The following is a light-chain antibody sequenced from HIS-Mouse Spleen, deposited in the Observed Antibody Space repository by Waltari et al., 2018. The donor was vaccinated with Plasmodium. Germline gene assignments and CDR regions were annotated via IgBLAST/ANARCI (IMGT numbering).Light chain of an antibody. CDR2: KDS. V-gene: IGLV3-27*01. CDR1: VLAKKY. Sequence: SYELTQPSSVSVSPGQTARITCSGDVLAKKYARWFQQKPGQAPVLVIYKDSERPSGIPERFVGSSSETTVTLTISRAQVEDEADYYCYSAADNNRVFGGGTKLTVL. CDR3: YSAADNNRV. J-gene: IGLJ3*02.